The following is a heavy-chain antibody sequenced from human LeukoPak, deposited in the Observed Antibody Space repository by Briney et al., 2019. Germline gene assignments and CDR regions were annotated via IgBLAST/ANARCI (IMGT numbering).Heavy chain of an antibody. Sequence: GGSLRLSCAASGFMFSSYAMSWVRQAPGKGLEWVSSISSTGSTYYADSVKGRFTISRDNSKYTLYLQMNSLRAEDTAIYYCARASWISTADAVCWGQGTQVTVSS. J-gene: IGHJ4*02. CDR2: ISSTGST. V-gene: IGHV3-23*01. CDR1: GFMFSSYA. CDR3: ARASWISTADAVC. D-gene: IGHD2-2*03.